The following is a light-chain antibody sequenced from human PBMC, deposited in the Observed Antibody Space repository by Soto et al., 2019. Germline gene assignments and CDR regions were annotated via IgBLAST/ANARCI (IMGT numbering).Light chain of an antibody. J-gene: IGKJ1*01. CDR3: QQYNNWPGT. CDR2: GAS. V-gene: IGKV3-15*01. CDR1: QSVSSSY. Sequence: EIVLTQSPGTLSLSPGERATLSCRASQSVSSSYLAWYQQKPGQAPRLLIYGASTRATGIPARFSGSGSGTEFTLTISSLQSEDFAVYYCQQYNNWPGTLGQGTKVDI.